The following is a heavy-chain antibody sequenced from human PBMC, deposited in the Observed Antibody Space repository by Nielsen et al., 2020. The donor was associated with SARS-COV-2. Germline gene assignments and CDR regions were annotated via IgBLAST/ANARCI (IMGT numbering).Heavy chain of an antibody. CDR1: GFTVSSNY. CDR3: ARDYGEYYFDY. V-gene: IGHV3-53*01. CDR2: IYSGGST. Sequence: GESLKISCAASGFTVSSNYMSWVRQAPGKGLEWVSVIYSGGSTYYADSVKGRFTISRDNSKNTLYLQMNSLRAEDTAVYYCARDYGEYYFDYWGQGTLVTVSS. D-gene: IGHD3-10*01. J-gene: IGHJ4*02.